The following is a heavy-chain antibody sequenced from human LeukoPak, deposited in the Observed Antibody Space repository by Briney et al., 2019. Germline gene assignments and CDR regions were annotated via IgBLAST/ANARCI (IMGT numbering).Heavy chain of an antibody. CDR1: GFSFSDYA. CDR2: ISWNSGSI. J-gene: IGHJ4*02. Sequence: PGGSLRLSCAASGFSFSDYAMHWVRQAPGKGLEWVSGISWNSGSIGYADSVKGRFTISRDNAKNSLYLQMNSLRAEDTALYYCAKDANTAMVGTFDYWGQGTLVTVSS. CDR3: AKDANTAMVGTFDY. D-gene: IGHD5-18*01. V-gene: IGHV3-9*01.